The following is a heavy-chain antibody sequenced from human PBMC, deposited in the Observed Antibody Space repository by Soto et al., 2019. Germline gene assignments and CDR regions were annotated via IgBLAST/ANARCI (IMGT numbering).Heavy chain of an antibody. CDR3: ARGGYSYGFDFDY. V-gene: IGHV3-53*01. J-gene: IGHJ4*02. D-gene: IGHD5-18*01. Sequence: EVQLVESGGGLIQPGGSPRLSCAASGFTVSSNYMSWVRQAPGKGLEWVSVIYSGGSTYYADSVKGRFTISRDNSKNTRYLQMNSLRAEDTAVYYCARGGYSYGFDFDYWGQGTLVTVSS. CDR2: IYSGGST. CDR1: GFTVSSNY.